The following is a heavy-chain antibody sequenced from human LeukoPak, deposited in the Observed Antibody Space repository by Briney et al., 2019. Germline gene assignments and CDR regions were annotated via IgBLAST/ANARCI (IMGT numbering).Heavy chain of an antibody. CDR1: GGSISSYY. V-gene: IGHV4-59*08. CDR3: ARRSVAGTVGWFDP. J-gene: IGHJ5*02. Sequence: SETLSLTCTVSGGSISSYYWSWIRQPPGKGLEWIGYIYYSGSTYYNPSLKSRVTISVDTSKNQFSLKLSSVTAADTAVYYCARRSVAGTVGWFDPWGQGTLVTVSS. D-gene: IGHD6-19*01. CDR2: IYYSGST.